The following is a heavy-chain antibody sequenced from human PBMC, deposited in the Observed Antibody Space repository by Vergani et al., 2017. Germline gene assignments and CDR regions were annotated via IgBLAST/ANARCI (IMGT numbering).Heavy chain of an antibody. CDR3: ARDSGENYDFWSGYYYMDV. J-gene: IGHJ6*03. D-gene: IGHD3-3*01. CDR2: IKSKTDGGTT. Sequence: EVQLVESGGGLVKPGGSLRLSCAASGFTFSNAWMSWVRQAPGKGLEWVGRIKSKTDGGTTDYAAPVKGRFTISRDDSKNTLYLQMNSLRAEDTAVYYCARDSGENYDFWSGYYYMDVWGKGTTVTVSS. CDR1: GFTFSNAW. V-gene: IGHV3-15*01.